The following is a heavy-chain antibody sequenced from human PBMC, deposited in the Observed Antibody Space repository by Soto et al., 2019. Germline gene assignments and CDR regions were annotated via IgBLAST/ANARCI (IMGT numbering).Heavy chain of an antibody. D-gene: IGHD2-15*01. V-gene: IGHV3-48*01. Sequence: GSLRLSCAASGFTFSSYSMNWVRQAPGKGLEWVSYISSSSSTIYYADSVKGRFTISRDNAKNSLYLQMNSLRAEDTAVYYCARDLATYCSGGSCYAHDAFDIWGQGTMVTVSS. J-gene: IGHJ3*02. CDR2: ISSSSSTI. CDR1: GFTFSSYS. CDR3: ARDLATYCSGGSCYAHDAFDI.